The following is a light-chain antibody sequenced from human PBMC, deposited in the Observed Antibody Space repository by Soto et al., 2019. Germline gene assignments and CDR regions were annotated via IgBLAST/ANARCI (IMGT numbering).Light chain of an antibody. J-gene: IGKJ5*01. CDR1: QSVSSY. Sequence: EIVLTQSPATLSLCPGETSTFSCRASQSVSSYLAWYQQKPGQAPGLLIYNASNRATGIPARFSGSGSGTDFTLTIGSLEPEDFAVYYCQQRSNWPPDTFGQGTRLEIK. CDR2: NAS. CDR3: QQRSNWPPDT. V-gene: IGKV3-11*01.